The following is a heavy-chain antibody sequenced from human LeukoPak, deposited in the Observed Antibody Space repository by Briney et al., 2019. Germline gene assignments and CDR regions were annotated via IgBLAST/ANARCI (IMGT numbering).Heavy chain of an antibody. J-gene: IGHJ6*02. D-gene: IGHD2-2*01. CDR1: GFTFSSYA. Sequence: GGSLRLSCAASGFTFSSYAMSWVRQAPGKGLEWVSYISSSSSTIYYADSVKGRFTISRDNSKNTLYLQMNSLRAEDTAVYYCARDPVLAAPGPYYYYGMDVWGQGTTVTVSS. V-gene: IGHV3-48*01. CDR3: ARDPVLAAPGPYYYYGMDV. CDR2: ISSSSSTI.